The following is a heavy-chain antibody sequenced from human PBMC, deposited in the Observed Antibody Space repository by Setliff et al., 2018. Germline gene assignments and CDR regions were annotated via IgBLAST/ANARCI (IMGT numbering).Heavy chain of an antibody. D-gene: IGHD2-15*01. V-gene: IGHV4-59*11. J-gene: IGHJ4*02. CDR1: GGSISSHY. CDR3: ASERESASRQTYFDS. Sequence: KTSETLSLTCTVSGGSISSHYWSWIRQPPGKGLEWIGNIYYSGSTNYNPSLKSRVTISVDTSKNQFSLILSSVTAADTAVYYCASERESASRQTYFDSWGQGTLVTVSS. CDR2: IYYSGST.